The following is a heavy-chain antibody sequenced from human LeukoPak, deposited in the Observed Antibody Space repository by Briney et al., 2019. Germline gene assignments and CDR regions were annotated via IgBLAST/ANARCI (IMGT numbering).Heavy chain of an antibody. V-gene: IGHV3-48*03. CDR1: GFTFSSYE. D-gene: IGHD5-24*01. J-gene: IGHJ4*02. CDR3: ARAESRRMATMDFDY. CDR2: ISSSGSTI. Sequence: GGSLRLSCAASGFTFSSYEMNWVRQAPGKGLEWVSYISSSGSTIYYADSVKGRFTISRGNAKNSLYLQMNSLRAEDTAVYYCARAESRRMATMDFDYWGQGTLVTVSS.